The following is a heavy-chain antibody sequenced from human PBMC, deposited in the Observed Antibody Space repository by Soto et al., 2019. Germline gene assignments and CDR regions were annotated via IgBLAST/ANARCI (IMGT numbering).Heavy chain of an antibody. Sequence: QVQLVESGGGVVQPGRSLRLSCAASGFTFSSYAISWVRQAPGQGLEWMGGIIPIFGTANYAQKFQGRVTITADKSTSTAYMELSSLRSEDTAVYYCARPGYSSSWYAGWFDPWGQGTLVTVSS. CDR1: GFTFSSYA. CDR3: ARPGYSSSWYAGWFDP. D-gene: IGHD6-13*01. V-gene: IGHV1-69*06. CDR2: IIPIFGTA. J-gene: IGHJ5*02.